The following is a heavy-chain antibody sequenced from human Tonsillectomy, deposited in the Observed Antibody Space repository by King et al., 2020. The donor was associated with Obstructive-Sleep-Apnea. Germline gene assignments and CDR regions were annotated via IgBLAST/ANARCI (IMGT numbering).Heavy chain of an antibody. CDR1: GFTFSSYG. D-gene: IGHD6-13*01. CDR3: AKEMIATAASGGMDV. CDR2: ISYDGRNK. J-gene: IGHJ6*02. Sequence: QLVQSGGGVVQPGRSLRLSCAASGFTFSSYGMHWVRQAPGKGLEWVAVISYDGRNKYYADSVKGRFTVSRDNSKNTLYLQMNSLRPEDTAVYYCAKEMIATAASGGMDVWGQGTTVTVSS. V-gene: IGHV3-30*18.